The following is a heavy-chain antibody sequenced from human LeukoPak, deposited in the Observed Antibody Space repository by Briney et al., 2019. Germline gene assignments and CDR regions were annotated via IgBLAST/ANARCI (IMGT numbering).Heavy chain of an antibody. V-gene: IGHV4-61*01. D-gene: IGHD3-22*01. J-gene: IGHJ6*03. Sequence: SETLSLTCTVSGGSVSSGSYYWSWIRQPPGKGLEWIGFIYYSGSTNYNPSLKGRVTISVDTSKNQFSLKLSSVTAADTAVYYCARERVNYYMDVWGKGTTVTVSS. CDR1: GGSVSSGSYY. CDR2: IYYSGST. CDR3: ARERVNYYMDV.